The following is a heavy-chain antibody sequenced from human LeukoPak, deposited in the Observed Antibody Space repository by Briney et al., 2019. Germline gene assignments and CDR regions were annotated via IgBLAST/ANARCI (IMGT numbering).Heavy chain of an antibody. CDR1: GGSISSYY. J-gene: IGHJ3*02. V-gene: IGHV4-59*12. Sequence: SETLSLTCTVSGGSISSYYWSWIRQPPGKGLEWIGYIYYSGSTYYNPSLKSRVTISVDTSKNQFSLKLSSVTAADTAVYYCAREVPQIEAMATISSAFDIWGQGTMVTVSS. CDR2: IYYSGST. CDR3: AREVPQIEAMATISSAFDI. D-gene: IGHD5-24*01.